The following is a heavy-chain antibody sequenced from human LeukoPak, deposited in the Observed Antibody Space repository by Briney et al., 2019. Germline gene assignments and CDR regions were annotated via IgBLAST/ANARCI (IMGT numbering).Heavy chain of an antibody. V-gene: IGHV3-7*01. J-gene: IGHJ4*02. D-gene: IGHD6-13*01. CDR2: VKQDGTEK. CDR3: ARAGGTSWADY. Sequence: GGSLRPSCEASGFTFRDYWMTWVRQAPGKGLEWVANVKQDGTEKFYVDSVKGRFTISRDNGKNSLYLQMNSLRVEDTAIYYCARAGGTSWADYWGQGTLVTVSS. CDR1: GFTFRDYW.